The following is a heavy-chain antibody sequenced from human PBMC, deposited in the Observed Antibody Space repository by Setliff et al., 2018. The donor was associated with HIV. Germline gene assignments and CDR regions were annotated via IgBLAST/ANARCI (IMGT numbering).Heavy chain of an antibody. CDR2: IYYSGST. CDR3: ARRIFHSSFPSFDS. D-gene: IGHD2-15*01. CDR1: GGSISSNTYY. Sequence: SETLSLTCAVSGGSISSNTYYWGWIRQPPGKGLEWIGSIYYSGSTYYNPSLKGRFTISVDTSKNQFSLKVTSVTAADTAVYYCARRIFHSSFPSFDSWGQGTLVTVSS. V-gene: IGHV4-39*01. J-gene: IGHJ4*02.